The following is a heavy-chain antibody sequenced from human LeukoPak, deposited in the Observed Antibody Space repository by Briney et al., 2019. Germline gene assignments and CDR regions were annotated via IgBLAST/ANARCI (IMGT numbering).Heavy chain of an antibody. D-gene: IGHD5-18*01. CDR3: ARSGYSYGYHLEYDY. CDR1: GGSISSGSYY. CDR2: IYTSGST. Sequence: SETLSLTCTVSGGSISSGSYYWSWIRQPAGKGLEWIGRIYTSGSTNYNPSLKSRVTISVDTSKNQFSLKLSSVTAADTAVYYCARSGYSYGYHLEYDYWGQGTLVTVSS. J-gene: IGHJ4*02. V-gene: IGHV4-61*02.